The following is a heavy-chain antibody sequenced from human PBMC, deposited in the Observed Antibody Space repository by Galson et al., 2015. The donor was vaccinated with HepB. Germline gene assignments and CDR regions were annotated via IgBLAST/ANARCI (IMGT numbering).Heavy chain of an antibody. CDR3: ATGADYCFVN. CDR2: IGSDGSTR. V-gene: IGHV3-30*02. J-gene: IGHJ4*02. Sequence: SLRLSCAASGFTFSSYAMDWVRQVPGKGLEWVAFIGSDGSTRSYADSVKGRFTISRDKSKNTQYVQMDSLRAEDTAVYYCATGADYCFVNWGQGTLVTVSS. CDR1: GFTFSSYA.